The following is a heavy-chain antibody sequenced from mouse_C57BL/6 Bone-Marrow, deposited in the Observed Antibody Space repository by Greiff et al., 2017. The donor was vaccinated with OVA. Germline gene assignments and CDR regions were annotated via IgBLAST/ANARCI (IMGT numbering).Heavy chain of an antibody. J-gene: IGHJ2*01. CDR1: GYTFTSYW. Sequence: VKLQQPGTELVKPGASVKLSCKASGYTFTSYWMHWVKQRPGQGLEWIGNINPSNGGTNYNEKFKSKATLTVDKSSSTAYMQLSSLTAEDSAVYYCRMGRSSRILYCDYWGQGTTLTVSS. D-gene: IGHD1-1*01. CDR3: RMGRSSRILYCDY. V-gene: IGHV1-53*01. CDR2: INPSNGGT.